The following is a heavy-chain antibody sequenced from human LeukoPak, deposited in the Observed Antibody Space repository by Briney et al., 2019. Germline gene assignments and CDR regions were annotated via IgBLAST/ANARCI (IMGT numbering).Heavy chain of an antibody. CDR1: GFSFSNYW. J-gene: IGHJ4*02. CDR3: VVDLSGSADY. V-gene: IGHV3-74*01. CDR2: TNEHGTII. D-gene: IGHD3-10*01. Sequence: PGGSLRLSCAASGFSFSNYWFHWVRQAPGEGLVWVSRTNEHGTIINYADSVKGRFTISRDNAKNTLYLQMNSLRTEDSALYYCVVDLSGSADYWDQGTLVTVSS.